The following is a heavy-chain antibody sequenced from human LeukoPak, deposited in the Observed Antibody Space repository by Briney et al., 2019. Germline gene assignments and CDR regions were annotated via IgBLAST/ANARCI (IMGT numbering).Heavy chain of an antibody. CDR1: GFTFSSYA. Sequence: GASLRLSGAASGFTFSSYAMSWVRQAPGKGLEWVSAISGSGGSTYYADSVKGRFTISRDNSKNTLYLQMNSLRAEDTAVYYCAKDQVEQWLTDFDYWGQGTLVTVSS. D-gene: IGHD6-19*01. V-gene: IGHV3-23*01. CDR2: ISGSGGST. CDR3: AKDQVEQWLTDFDY. J-gene: IGHJ4*02.